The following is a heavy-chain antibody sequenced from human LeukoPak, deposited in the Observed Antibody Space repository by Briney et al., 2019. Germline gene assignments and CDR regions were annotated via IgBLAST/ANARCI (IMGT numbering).Heavy chain of an antibody. V-gene: IGHV4-61*01. J-gene: IGHJ5*02. CDR3: ARDLVVATKIRGKDNWFDP. CDR1: GGSVSSGSYY. CDR2: IYYSGST. D-gene: IGHD5-12*01. Sequence: TSETLSLTCTVSGGSVSSGSYYWSWIRQPPGKGLEWIGYIYYSGSTNYNPSLKSRVTISVDTSKNQFSLKLSSVTAADTAVYYCARDLVVATKIRGKDNWFDPWGQGTLVTVSS.